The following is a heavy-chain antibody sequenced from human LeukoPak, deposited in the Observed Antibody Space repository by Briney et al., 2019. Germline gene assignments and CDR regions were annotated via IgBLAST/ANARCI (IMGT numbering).Heavy chain of an antibody. J-gene: IGHJ4*02. CDR2: ISAYNGNT. CDR3: ARGSDYGDFPDY. D-gene: IGHD4-17*01. Sequence: ASVKVSCKASGYTFTSYGISWVRQAPGQGLEWMGWISAYNGNTNYAQKLQGRVTMTTDTSTSTAYMVLRSLRSDDTAAYYCARGSDYGDFPDYWAREPWSPSPQ. CDR1: GYTFTSYG. V-gene: IGHV1-18*01.